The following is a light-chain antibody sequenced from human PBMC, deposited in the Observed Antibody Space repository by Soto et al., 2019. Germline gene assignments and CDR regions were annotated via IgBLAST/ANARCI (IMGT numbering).Light chain of an antibody. CDR1: QSVSRRY. CDR3: LQYDTSPPRYT. V-gene: IGKV3-20*01. Sequence: EVVLTQSPGTLSLSPGERATLSCRASQSVSRRYLAWYQQKPGQAPRLLIFGPSSRATGIPDRFSGSGSGTDFTLTISSLEPEDFAAYYCLQYDTSPPRYTFGQGTKLEIK. J-gene: IGKJ2*01. CDR2: GPS.